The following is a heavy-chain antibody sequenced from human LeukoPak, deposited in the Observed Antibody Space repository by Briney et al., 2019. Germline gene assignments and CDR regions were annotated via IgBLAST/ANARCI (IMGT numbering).Heavy chain of an antibody. J-gene: IGHJ4*02. CDR2: ISAYNGDT. Sequence: ASVKVSCKASGYTFTNYGFSWVRQAPGEGLEWMGWISAYNGDTKYAQKFQGRVTITTDTSATTVYMELGSLRFDDAAVYYCSREACSDGVCYFGCWGQGTLVTAS. CDR1: GYTFTNYG. CDR3: SREACSDGVCYFGC. V-gene: IGHV1-18*01. D-gene: IGHD2-8*01.